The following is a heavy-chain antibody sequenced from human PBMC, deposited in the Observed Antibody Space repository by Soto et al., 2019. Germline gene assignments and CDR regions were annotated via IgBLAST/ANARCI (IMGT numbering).Heavy chain of an antibody. CDR3: ARGLDLPGYEIFDY. Sequence: QVQLVQSGAEVKKPGSSVKVSCKASGGTFSSYTISWVRQAPGQGLEWMGRIIPILGIANYAQKFQGRVTITADKSTSTAYMELSSLRSEDTAVYYCARGLDLPGYEIFDYWGQGTLVTVSS. CDR1: GGTFSSYT. J-gene: IGHJ4*02. V-gene: IGHV1-69*02. CDR2: IIPILGIA. D-gene: IGHD3-9*01.